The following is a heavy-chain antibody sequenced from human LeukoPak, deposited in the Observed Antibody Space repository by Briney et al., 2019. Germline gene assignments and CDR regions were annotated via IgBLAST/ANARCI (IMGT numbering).Heavy chain of an antibody. D-gene: IGHD3-3*01. V-gene: IGHV1-18*01. CDR2: ISAYNGNT. CDR1: GYTFTSYG. CDR3: ARRGDYYDFWSGYTYYFDY. J-gene: IGHJ4*02. Sequence: GASVKVSCKASGYTFTSYGISWVRQAPGQGLEWVGWISAYNGNTNYAQKLQGRVTMTTDTSTSTAYMELRSLRSDDTAVYYCARRGDYYDFWSGYTYYFDYRGQGTLVTVSS.